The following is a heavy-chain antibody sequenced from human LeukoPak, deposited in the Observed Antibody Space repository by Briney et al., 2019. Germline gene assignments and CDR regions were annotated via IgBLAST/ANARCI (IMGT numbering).Heavy chain of an antibody. CDR1: GFTVGSNY. CDR2: IYRGGST. V-gene: IGHV3-66*04. Sequence: GGSLRLSCAASGFTVGSNYMSWVRQAPGKGLEWVSIIYRGGSTNYADSVKGRFTISRDTSKNTLYLQMNSLRAEDTAVYYCARLSANSSAYFFDYWGQGSVVTVPS. J-gene: IGHJ4*02. D-gene: IGHD3-22*01. CDR3: ARLSANSSAYFFDY.